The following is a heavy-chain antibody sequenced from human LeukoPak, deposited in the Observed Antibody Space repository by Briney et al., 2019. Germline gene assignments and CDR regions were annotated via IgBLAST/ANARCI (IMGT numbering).Heavy chain of an antibody. CDR2: ISGSGGST. CDR3: AKDAPPSYCGGDCYFDY. Sequence: GGSLRLSCAASGFTFSSYAMSWVRQAPGKGLEWVSAISGSGGSTYYADSVKGRFTISRGNSKNTLYLQMNSLRAEDTAVYYCAKDAPPSYCGGDCYFDYWGQGTLVTVSS. D-gene: IGHD2-21*02. V-gene: IGHV3-23*01. J-gene: IGHJ4*02. CDR1: GFTFSSYA.